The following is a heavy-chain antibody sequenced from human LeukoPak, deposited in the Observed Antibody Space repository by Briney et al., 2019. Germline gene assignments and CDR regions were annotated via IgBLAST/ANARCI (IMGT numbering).Heavy chain of an antibody. J-gene: IGHJ4*02. V-gene: IGHV3-21*01. CDR2: ISSSSSYI. CDR3: ARDRGSYGYWIDY. CDR1: GFTFSSYS. Sequence: PGGSLRLSCAASGFTFSSYSMNWVRQAPGKGLEWVSSISSSSSYIYYGDSVKGRFTISRDNAKNSLYLQMNSLRAEDTAVYYCARDRGSYGYWIDYWGQGTLVTVSS. D-gene: IGHD5-18*01.